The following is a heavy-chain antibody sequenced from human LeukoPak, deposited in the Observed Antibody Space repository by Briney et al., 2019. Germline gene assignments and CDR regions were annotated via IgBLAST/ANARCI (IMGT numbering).Heavy chain of an antibody. CDR3: AKWGDYDILTGYYDSDY. D-gene: IGHD3-9*01. Sequence: GASLRLSCAASGFTFSNYAMIWVRQAQGKGREWISAVSGRDDSTYYADSVKGRFTISRDTAKNTLYLQMNSLRAEDTAVYYCAKWGDYDILTGYYDSDYWGQGTLVTVSS. CDR2: VSGRDDST. V-gene: IGHV3-23*01. CDR1: GFTFSNYA. J-gene: IGHJ4*02.